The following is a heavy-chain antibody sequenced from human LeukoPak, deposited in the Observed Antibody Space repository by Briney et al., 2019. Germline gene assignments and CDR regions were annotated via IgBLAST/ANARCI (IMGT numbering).Heavy chain of an antibody. J-gene: IGHJ6*03. CDR2: IYYSGST. Sequence: KPSETLSLTCTASGGSISSYYWSWIRQPPGKGLEWIGYIYYSGSTNYNPSLKSRVTISVDTSKNQFSLRLSSVTAADTAVYYCARGYGSYYYYYMDVWGKGTTVTVSS. CDR3: ARGYGSYYYYYMDV. V-gene: IGHV4-59*01. D-gene: IGHD3-10*01. CDR1: GGSISSYY.